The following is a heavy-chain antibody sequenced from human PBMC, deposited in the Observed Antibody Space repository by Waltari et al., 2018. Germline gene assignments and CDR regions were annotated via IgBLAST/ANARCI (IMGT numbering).Heavy chain of an antibody. CDR1: GFMFSAYG. Sequence: EVSLVASGGGLEQPGGCLRLPCSASGFMFSAYGMNWVRRAAGKGLEGIAYISVSGNREYYADSVKCRFTISRDNARDLVFLQMYNLRAEDTALYYCARMMPKYTSGWALDYWGQGTLVTVAS. CDR2: ISVSGNRE. V-gene: IGHV3-48*03. CDR3: ARMMPKYTSGWALDY. D-gene: IGHD6-19*01. J-gene: IGHJ4*02.